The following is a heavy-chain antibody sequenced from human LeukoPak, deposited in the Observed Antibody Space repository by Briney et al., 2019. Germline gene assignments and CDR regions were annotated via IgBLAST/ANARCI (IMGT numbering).Heavy chain of an antibody. CDR2: IYTSGST. D-gene: IGHD3-3*01. J-gene: IGHJ6*03. Sequence: SETLSLTCTVSGGSISSGSYYWSWIRQPAGKGLEWIGRIYTSGSTNYNPSLKSRVTISVDTSKNQFSLKLSSVTAADTAVYYCARGITIFGVVIGRHYMDVWGKGTTVTVSS. CDR1: GGSISSGSYY. CDR3: ARGITIFGVVIGRHYMDV. V-gene: IGHV4-61*02.